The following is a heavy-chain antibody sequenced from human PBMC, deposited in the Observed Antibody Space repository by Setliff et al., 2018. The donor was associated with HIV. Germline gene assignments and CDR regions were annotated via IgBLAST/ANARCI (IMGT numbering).Heavy chain of an antibody. CDR1: GDSINSDNYY. CDR3: ARGTLWSSGYYLYWYLDL. D-gene: IGHD3-22*01. V-gene: IGHV4-61*02. CDR2: IYTSGTT. J-gene: IGHJ2*01. Sequence: SETLSLTCTVSGDSINSDNYYWSWIRQPAGRGLEWIGRIYTSGTTNYNPSLKTRVTFSVDTSKNQFSLRLSSVTAADTAVYYCARGTLWSSGYYLYWYLDLWGLGTLVTVSS.